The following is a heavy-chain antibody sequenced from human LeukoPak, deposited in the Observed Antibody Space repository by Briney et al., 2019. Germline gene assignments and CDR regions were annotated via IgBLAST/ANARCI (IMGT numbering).Heavy chain of an antibody. CDR3: ARDLRYCGGDCYSTLSY. CDR2: ISSNGGST. D-gene: IGHD2-21*02. J-gene: IGHJ4*02. V-gene: IGHV3-64*01. Sequence: GGSLRLSCAASGFTFSSYAMHWVRQAPGKGLEYVSAISSNGGSTYYANSVKGRFTISRDNSKNTLYLQMGSLRAEDMAVYYCARDLRYCGGDCYSTLSYWGQGTLVTVSS. CDR1: GFTFSSYA.